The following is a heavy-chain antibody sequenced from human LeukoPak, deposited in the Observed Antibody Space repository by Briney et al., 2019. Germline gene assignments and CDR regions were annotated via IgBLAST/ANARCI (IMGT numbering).Heavy chain of an antibody. CDR2: INHSGST. J-gene: IGHJ4*02. CDR3: ARGPPSGYYLLPLDY. D-gene: IGHD3-22*01. Sequence: PSETLSLTCAVYGGSFSGYYWSWIRQPPGKGLEWIGEINHSGSTNYNPSLKSRVTISVDTSKNQFSLKLSSVTAADTVVYYCARGPPSGYYLLPLDYWGQGTLVTVSS. V-gene: IGHV4-34*01. CDR1: GGSFSGYY.